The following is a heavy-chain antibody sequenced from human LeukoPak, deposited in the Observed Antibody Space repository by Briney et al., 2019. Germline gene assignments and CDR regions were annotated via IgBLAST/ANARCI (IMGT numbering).Heavy chain of an antibody. CDR3: ARDCSSGSYCVAFDI. V-gene: IGHV1-69*13. CDR2: IIPIFGTA. D-gene: IGHD1-26*01. J-gene: IGHJ3*02. Sequence: ASVKVSCKASGGTFSSYAISWVRQAPGQGLEWMGGIIPIFGTANYAQKFQGRVTITADESTSTAYMELSSLRSEDTAVYYCARDCSSGSYCVAFDIWGQGTMVTVSS. CDR1: GGTFSSYA.